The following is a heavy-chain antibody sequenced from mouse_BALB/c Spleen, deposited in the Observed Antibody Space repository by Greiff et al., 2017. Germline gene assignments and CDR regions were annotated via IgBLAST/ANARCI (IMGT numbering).Heavy chain of an antibody. V-gene: IGHV1-4*01. Sequence: QVQLKQSGAELARPGASVKMSCKASGYTFTSYTMHWVKQRPGQGLEWIGYINPSSGYTNYNQKFKDKATLTADKSSSTAYMQLSSLTSEDSAVYYCARKGDRYDDYYAMDYWGQGTSVTVSS. J-gene: IGHJ4*01. D-gene: IGHD2-14*01. CDR2: INPSSGYT. CDR1: GYTFTSYT. CDR3: ARKGDRYDDYYAMDY.